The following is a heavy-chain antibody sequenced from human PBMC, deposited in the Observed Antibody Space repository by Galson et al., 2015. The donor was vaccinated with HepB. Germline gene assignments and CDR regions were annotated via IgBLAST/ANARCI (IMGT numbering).Heavy chain of an antibody. CDR3: ARGEDLIVVVPATMDY. D-gene: IGHD2-15*01. V-gene: IGHV1-2*06. Sequence: SVKVSCKASGYTFTGYYIQWVRQAPGQGLEWVGLINHKSGGTKFAQKFQGRVTMTRDSSISTAYIELRSLRSDDTAIYYCARGEDLIVVVPATMDYWGQGTVVTVSS. J-gene: IGHJ4*02. CDR1: GYTFTGYY. CDR2: INHKSGGT.